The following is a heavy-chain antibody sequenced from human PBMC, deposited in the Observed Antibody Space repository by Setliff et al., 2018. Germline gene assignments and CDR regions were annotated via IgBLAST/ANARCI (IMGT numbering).Heavy chain of an antibody. CDR3: ARGGSIYDHVWGSYRFVDS. CDR2: INPYTGDT. Sequence: RASVKVSCKTSGYTFTDFYIQWVRQAPGQGLEWMGWINPYTGDTDYAPKFQGRVTVTRGTSVTTAYMDLTRLTSDDTAVYYCARGGSIYDHVWGSYRFVDSWGQGTLVTVSS. J-gene: IGHJ4*02. D-gene: IGHD3-16*02. V-gene: IGHV1-2*02. CDR1: GYTFTDFY.